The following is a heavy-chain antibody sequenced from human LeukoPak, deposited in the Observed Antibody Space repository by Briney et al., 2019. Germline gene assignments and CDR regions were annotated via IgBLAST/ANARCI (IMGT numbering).Heavy chain of an antibody. CDR3: ARVPLRYFDWSPDWFDP. CDR2: MNHSGST. J-gene: IGHJ5*02. Sequence: KPSETLSLTCAVYGGSFSGYYWSWIRQPPGKGLEWIGEMNHSGSTNYNPSLKSRVTISVDTSKNQFSLKLSSVTAADTAVYYCARVPLRYFDWSPDWFDPWGQGTLVTVSS. V-gene: IGHV4-34*01. D-gene: IGHD3-9*01. CDR1: GGSFSGYY.